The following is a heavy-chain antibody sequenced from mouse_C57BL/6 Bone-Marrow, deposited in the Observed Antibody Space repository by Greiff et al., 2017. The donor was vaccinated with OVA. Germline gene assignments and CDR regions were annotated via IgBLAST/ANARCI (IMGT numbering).Heavy chain of an antibody. J-gene: IGHJ1*03. CDR2: ISSGGSYT. D-gene: IGHD1-1*01. V-gene: IGHV5-6*01. CDR1: GFTFSSYG. CDR3: ARQGITTVVDWYFDV. Sequence: DVQLQESGGDLVKPGGSLKLSCAASGFTFSSYGMSWVRQTPDKRLEWVATISSGGSYTYYPDSVKGRFTISRDNAKNTLYLQMSSLKSEDTAMYYCARQGITTVVDWYFDVWGTGTTVTVSS.